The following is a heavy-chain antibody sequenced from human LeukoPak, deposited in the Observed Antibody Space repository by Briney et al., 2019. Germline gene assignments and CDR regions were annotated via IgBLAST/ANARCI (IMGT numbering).Heavy chain of an antibody. Sequence: GGSLRLSCAASGFTFSSYGMHWVRQAPGKGLEWVSSISPSSHYIYYADPVRGRFTISRDNAKNTLYLQMNTLRVEDTAVYYCTRDLMDYDVSTGLHHYYMDVWGQGTTVTVSS. CDR1: GFTFSSYG. J-gene: IGHJ6*02. V-gene: IGHV3-21*01. CDR3: TRDLMDYDVSTGLHHYYMDV. D-gene: IGHD3-9*01. CDR2: ISPSSHYI.